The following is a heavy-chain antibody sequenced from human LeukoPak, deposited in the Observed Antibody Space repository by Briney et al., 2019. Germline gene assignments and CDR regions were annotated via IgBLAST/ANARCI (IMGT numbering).Heavy chain of an antibody. J-gene: IGHJ4*02. CDR2: IKQDGSEK. V-gene: IGHV3-7*01. CDR3: ARGGYSGYAFDN. Sequence: ARGSLRLSCAASGFTFSRYWMSWVRQAPGKGLEWVAIIKQDGSEKYYVDSVRGRFTISRDNAKNSLYLQMNSLRVEDTAVYYCARGGYSGYAFDNWGRGTLVTVSS. D-gene: IGHD5-12*01. CDR1: GFTFSRYW.